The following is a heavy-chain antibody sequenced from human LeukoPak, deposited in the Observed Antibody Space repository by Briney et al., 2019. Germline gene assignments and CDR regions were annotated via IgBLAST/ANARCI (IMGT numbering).Heavy chain of an antibody. CDR1: GGSISSSSYY. D-gene: IGHD2-2*01. J-gene: IGHJ4*02. Sequence: SETLSLTCTVSGGSISSSSYYWGWIRQPPRKGLEWVGSIYYSGSTYYNPSLKSRVTISVDTSKNQFSLTLSSVTAADTAVYYCARATVVPAAIFFDYWGQGTLVTVSS. V-gene: IGHV4-39*07. CDR3: ARATVVPAAIFFDY. CDR2: IYYSGST.